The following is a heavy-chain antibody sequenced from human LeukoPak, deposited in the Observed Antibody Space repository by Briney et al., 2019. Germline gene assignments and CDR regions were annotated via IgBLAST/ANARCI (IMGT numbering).Heavy chain of an antibody. V-gene: IGHV1-69*01. J-gene: IGHJ4*02. CDR2: IIPIFGTA. CDR1: GGTFSSYA. D-gene: IGHD3-3*01. Sequence: SVKVSCKASGGTFSSYAISWVRQAPGQGLEWMGGIIPIFGTANYAQKFQGRVTITADESTSTAYMELSSLRSEDTAVYYCAREAYYDFWSGYGSFDYWGQGTLVTVSS. CDR3: AREAYYDFWSGYGSFDY.